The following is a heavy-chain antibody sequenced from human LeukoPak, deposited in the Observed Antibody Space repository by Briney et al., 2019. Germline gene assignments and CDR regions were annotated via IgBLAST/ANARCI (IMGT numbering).Heavy chain of an antibody. CDR2: MKQDGSEK. CDR3: ARLREIPVFGVVTKSTSYFDY. D-gene: IGHD3-3*01. CDR1: GFTFSSYW. Sequence: PGGSLRLSCAASGFTFSSYWMSWVRQAPGKGLEWVANMKQDGSEKYYVDSVKGRFTISRDNAKNSLYLQMNSLRAEDTAVYYCARLREIPVFGVVTKSTSYFDYWGQGTLVTVSS. V-gene: IGHV3-7*01. J-gene: IGHJ4*02.